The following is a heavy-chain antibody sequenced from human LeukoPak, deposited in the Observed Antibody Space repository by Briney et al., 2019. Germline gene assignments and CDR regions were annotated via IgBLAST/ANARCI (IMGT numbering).Heavy chain of an antibody. CDR1: GDSISNGDYY. Sequence: SQTLSLTCTVSGDSISNGDYYWNWIRQPPGKGLEWIGYIFYSGSTYYNPSLKSRVNISIHTSKNQFSLKLTSMTAADTAVYYCARQPRFHYDILTGYYHDALDIWGQGTMVTVSS. CDR3: ARQPRFHYDILTGYYHDALDI. V-gene: IGHV4-30-4*01. CDR2: IFYSGST. D-gene: IGHD3-9*01. J-gene: IGHJ3*02.